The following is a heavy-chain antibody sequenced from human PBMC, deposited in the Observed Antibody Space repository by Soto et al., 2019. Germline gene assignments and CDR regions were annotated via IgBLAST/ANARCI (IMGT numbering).Heavy chain of an antibody. CDR1: GGTCITYG. Sequence: VGSLRHSWAAAGGTCITYGMRWVRQSPGKGVEWVAVIWYDGSYEYYADSVRGRFTISRDNSKNTLYLQMNSLRVEDTAVYYCVKGHSDSYYYFDYWGQGTLVTVSS. CDR3: VKGHSDSYYYFDY. CDR2: IWYDGSYE. V-gene: IGHV3-33*01. D-gene: IGHD3-22*01. J-gene: IGHJ4*02.